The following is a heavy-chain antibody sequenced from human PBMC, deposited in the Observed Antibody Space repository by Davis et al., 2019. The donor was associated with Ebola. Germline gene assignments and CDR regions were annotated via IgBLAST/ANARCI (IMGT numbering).Heavy chain of an antibody. CDR2: MHYTGAVNRGAV. J-gene: IGHJ4*02. Sequence: PSETLSLTCTVSGGSITSDHWGWVRQLPGKGLEWVGYMHYTGAVNRGAVNYNPSLRSRVTMSADTSKNQFSLKLTSVTAADTAVYYCASARPEPGLAFFDYWGQGTLVTVSS. D-gene: IGHD1-14*01. CDR1: GGSITSDH. V-gene: IGHV4-59*01. CDR3: ASARPEPGLAFFDY.